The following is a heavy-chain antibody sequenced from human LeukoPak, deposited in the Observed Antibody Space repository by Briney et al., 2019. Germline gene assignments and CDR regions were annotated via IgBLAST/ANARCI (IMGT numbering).Heavy chain of an antibody. CDR1: GFNFNTFA. CDR3: AKVGEYCSSTSCYSPRDV. J-gene: IGHJ6*02. V-gene: IGHV3-23*01. CDR2: ICASGGTT. Sequence: GSLRLSCAASGFNFNTFAMSWVRQAPGKGLEWVSGICASGGTTYYADSVKGRFTISRDNSKNTLYLQMNSLRAEDTAVYYCAKVGEYCSSTSCYSPRDVWGQGTTVTVSS. D-gene: IGHD2-2*01.